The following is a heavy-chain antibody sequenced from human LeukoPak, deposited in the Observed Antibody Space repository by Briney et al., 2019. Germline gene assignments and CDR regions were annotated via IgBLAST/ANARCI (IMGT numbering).Heavy chain of an antibody. J-gene: IGHJ4*02. CDR2: IKQDGSEK. CDR3: ARDFHSGSYYF. V-gene: IGHV3-7*03. Sequence: GGSLRLSCAASGFTFSNFWMSWVRQAPGKGLEWVANIKQDGSEKYYVDSVKGRFTISRDNAKKSLYLQMNSLRAEDTALYYCARDFHSGSYYFWGQGTLVTVSS. CDR1: GFTFSNFW. D-gene: IGHD1-26*01.